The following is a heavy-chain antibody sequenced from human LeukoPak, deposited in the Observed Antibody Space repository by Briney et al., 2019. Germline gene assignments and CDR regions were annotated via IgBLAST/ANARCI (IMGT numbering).Heavy chain of an antibody. CDR1: GFSLSSSGVG. CDR3: AHSLRTVDCSGGDCYYIYY. J-gene: IGHJ4*02. D-gene: IGHD2-21*02. V-gene: IGHV2-5*02. Sequence: ESGPTLVNPTQTLTLTCTFSGFSLSSSGVGVGWIRQPPGKALEWLAIIYWDDDKRYSPSLQRRLTITRDTSKNQVVLTMTNMDPVDTATYSCAHSLRTVDCSGGDCYYIYYWGQGTLVTVSS. CDR2: IYWDDDK.